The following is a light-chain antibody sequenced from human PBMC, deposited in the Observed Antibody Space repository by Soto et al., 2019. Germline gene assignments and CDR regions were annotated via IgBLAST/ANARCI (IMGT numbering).Light chain of an antibody. J-gene: IGKJ5*01. CDR1: QSVRSN. V-gene: IGKV3-15*01. CDR2: AAS. Sequence: IGMTQSPATLSVYPGERATLSCRASQSVRSNLAWYQQKPGQAPRLVIYAASTRATGIPDRFSGSVSGTEFTLTISSLQSEDFAVYYCQQYNEWPPFTFCQGTRLEIK. CDR3: QQYNEWPPFT.